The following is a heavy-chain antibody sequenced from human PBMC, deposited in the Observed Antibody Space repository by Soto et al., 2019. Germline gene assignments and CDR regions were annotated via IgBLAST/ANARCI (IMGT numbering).Heavy chain of an antibody. CDR2: INPSGGST. CDR3: ARGLGYPKKVGWFDP. CDR1: GYTFTSYY. J-gene: IGHJ5*02. V-gene: IGHV1-46*03. D-gene: IGHD3-16*02. Sequence: ASVKVSCKASGYTFTSYYMHWVRQAPGQGLEWMGIINPSGGSTSYAQKFQGRVTMTRDTSTSTVYMELSSLRSEDAAVYYCARGLGYPKKVGWFDPWGQGTLVTVSS.